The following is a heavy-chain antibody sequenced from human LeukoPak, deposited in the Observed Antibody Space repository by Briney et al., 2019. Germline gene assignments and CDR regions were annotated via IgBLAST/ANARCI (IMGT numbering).Heavy chain of an antibody. CDR3: ARDEDAF. V-gene: IGHV3-66*01. CDR2: VYGGGNT. CDR1: GFTVANDR. Sequence: PGGSLRLSCAASGFTVANDRMSWVRQAPGKGLEWVSTVYGGGNTAYADSVKGRFTISRDNAKNSLYLQMNSLRDEDTAVYYCARDEDAFGGQGTLVTVSS. J-gene: IGHJ4*02.